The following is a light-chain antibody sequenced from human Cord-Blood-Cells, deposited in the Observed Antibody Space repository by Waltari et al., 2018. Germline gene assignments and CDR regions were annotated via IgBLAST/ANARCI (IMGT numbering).Light chain of an antibody. Sequence: GNRGTSTCQASKDISNYLNSSQQQPGDAPQLLNNDATNLETGGPSRCSGRGSGTDFTFAISSLQPEDIATSYCRQYDNLPPPVGGGTKVEI. CDR2: DAT. V-gene: IGKV1-33*01. CDR3: RQYDNLPPP. J-gene: IGKJ4*01. CDR1: KDISNY.